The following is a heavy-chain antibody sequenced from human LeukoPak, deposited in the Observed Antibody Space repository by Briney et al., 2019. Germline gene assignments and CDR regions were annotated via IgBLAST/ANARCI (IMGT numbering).Heavy chain of an antibody. CDR1: GGSISSYY. CDR2: IYHSGTT. D-gene: IGHD3-10*01. V-gene: IGHV4-59*04. J-gene: IGHJ4*02. CDR3: ARIRGSGSYSDY. Sequence: SETLSLTCTVSGGSISSYYWSWIRQPPGKGLEWIGSIYHSGTTYYNPSLKSRVTMSVDTSKNQFSLKLSSVTAADTAVYYCARIRGSGSYSDYWGQGTLVTVSS.